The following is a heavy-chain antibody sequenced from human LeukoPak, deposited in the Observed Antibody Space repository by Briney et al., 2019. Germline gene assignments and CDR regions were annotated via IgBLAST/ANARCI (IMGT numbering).Heavy chain of an antibody. CDR1: GFTFSSYW. D-gene: IGHD3-10*01. Sequence: GGSLRLSCAASGFTFSSYWMHWVRQAPGKGLVWVSRINSDGSSTRYADSVKGRYTISRDNAKNTLYLQMNSLRAEDTAVYYCARLYYYGSGSYAEDYWGQGTLVTVSS. CDR2: INSDGSST. CDR3: ARLYYYGSGSYAEDY. J-gene: IGHJ4*02. V-gene: IGHV3-74*01.